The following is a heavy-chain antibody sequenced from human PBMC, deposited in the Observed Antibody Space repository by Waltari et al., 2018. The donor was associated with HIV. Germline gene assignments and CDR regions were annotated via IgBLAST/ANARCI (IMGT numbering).Heavy chain of an antibody. CDR1: GFTFTNYD. V-gene: IGHV3-30*18. CDR3: AKGPRPIASWGTYFDL. D-gene: IGHD2-2*01. J-gene: IGHJ2*01. Sequence: QVHLGESGGGVVQPGRSLRLSCAASGFTFTNYDITWVRQAPGRWLEWVALISCNGTNKYYADSVKGRLTLSRDNSKHTLYLQMNSLRPEDTAMYYCAKGPRPIASWGTYFDLWGRGTLVTVSS. CDR2: ISCNGTNK.